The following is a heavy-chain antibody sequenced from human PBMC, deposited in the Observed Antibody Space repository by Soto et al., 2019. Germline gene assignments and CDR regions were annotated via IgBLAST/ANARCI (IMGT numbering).Heavy chain of an antibody. J-gene: IGHJ6*02. Sequence: GGSLRLSCAASGFTLSSYWMIWVRQAPGKGLEWVANIKQDGSEKYYVDSVKGRFTISRDNDKNSLYLQMNSLRAEDTAVYYCASVAAAGIFYYYYYGMDVWGQGTTVTVSS. CDR3: ASVAAAGIFYYYYYGMDV. V-gene: IGHV3-7*01. D-gene: IGHD6-13*01. CDR1: GFTLSSYW. CDR2: IKQDGSEK.